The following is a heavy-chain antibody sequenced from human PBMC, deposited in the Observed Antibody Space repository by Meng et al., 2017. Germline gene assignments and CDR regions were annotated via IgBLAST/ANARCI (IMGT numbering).Heavy chain of an antibody. V-gene: IGHV4-61*01. CDR1: GGSVSRCSYY. D-gene: IGHD2-15*01. Sequence: HVVRQHSGPGLVRPPEPSSLTCTVSGGSVSRCSYYWSWIRQPTGKGLEWIGYIYYSGSTNYNPSLKSRVTISVDTSKNQFSLKLSSVTAADTAVYYCARDCSGGSCYSIGVWGQGTLVTVSS. CDR2: IYYSGST. J-gene: IGHJ4*02. CDR3: ARDCSGGSCYSIGV.